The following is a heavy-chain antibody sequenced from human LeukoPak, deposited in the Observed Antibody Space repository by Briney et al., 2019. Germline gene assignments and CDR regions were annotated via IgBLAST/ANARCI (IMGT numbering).Heavy chain of an antibody. J-gene: IGHJ5*02. Sequence: GASVKVSCKASGFTFTAYYLHWVRQAPGQRLEWMGWINPNSGGTNYAQKFRGRVTMTSDTSISTAYMELSRLRSDDTAVYCCARDAAFGGVIVTWGQGTLVTVSS. D-gene: IGHD3-16*02. CDR2: INPNSGGT. CDR1: GFTFTAYY. V-gene: IGHV1-2*02. CDR3: ARDAAFGGVIVT.